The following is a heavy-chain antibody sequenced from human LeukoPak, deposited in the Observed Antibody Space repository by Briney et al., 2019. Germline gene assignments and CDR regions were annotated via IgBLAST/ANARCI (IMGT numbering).Heavy chain of an antibody. D-gene: IGHD3-16*01. J-gene: IGHJ4*02. CDR3: TEDLGDWTALQIDY. CDR2: ITGNGIYT. V-gene: IGHV3-23*01. CDR1: AFSLNAYN. Sequence: GGSLRLSCAASAFSLNAYNMNWVRQAPGKGLEWVSSITGNGIYTYYADSVKGRFTISRDNFKNTLYLQMNSLRAEDTAIHYCTEDLGDWTALQIDYWGQGTLVTVSS.